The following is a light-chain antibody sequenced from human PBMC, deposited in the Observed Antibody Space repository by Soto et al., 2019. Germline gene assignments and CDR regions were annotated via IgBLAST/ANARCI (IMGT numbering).Light chain of an antibody. J-gene: IGLJ1*01. CDR2: DVS. CDR1: SSDVGGYNY. Sequence: QSVLTQPASVSGSPGQSITISCTGTSSDVGGYNYVSWYQHHPGKAPKLMIYDVSNRPSGVSNRFSGSKSGNTASLTISGLQFEYEADYYCSSYTTSNTRQIVFGTGTKVTVL. CDR3: SSYTTSNTRQIV. V-gene: IGLV2-14*03.